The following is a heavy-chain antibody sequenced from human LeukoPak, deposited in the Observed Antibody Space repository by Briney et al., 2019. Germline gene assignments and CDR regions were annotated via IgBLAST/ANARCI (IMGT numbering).Heavy chain of an antibody. D-gene: IGHD4-17*01. CDR3: AKDRDGDLYYFDY. Sequence: GGSLRLSCAASGFTFSNYGMSWVRQAPGKGLEWVSVISGSGGSTYYADSVKGRFTISRDNSKNTPNLQMNSLRAEDTAVCYCAKDRDGDLYYFDYWGQGTLVTVSS. CDR1: GFTFSNYG. V-gene: IGHV3-23*01. CDR2: ISGSGGST. J-gene: IGHJ4*02.